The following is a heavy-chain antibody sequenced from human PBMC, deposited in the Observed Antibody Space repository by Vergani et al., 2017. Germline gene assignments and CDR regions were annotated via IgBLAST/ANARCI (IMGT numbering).Heavy chain of an antibody. CDR2: ISGSGGST. CDR3: AKDRDYYDSSGYYGWYFDL. CDR1: GFTFSSSA. J-gene: IGHJ2*01. V-gene: IGHV3-23*01. Sequence: EVQLLESGGGLVQPGGSLRLSCAASGFTFSSSAMSWVRQAPGKGLEWVSAISGSGGSTYYADSVKGRFTISRDNSKNTLYLQMNSLRAEDTAVYYCAKDRDYYDSSGYYGWYFDLWGRGTLVTVSS. D-gene: IGHD3-22*01.